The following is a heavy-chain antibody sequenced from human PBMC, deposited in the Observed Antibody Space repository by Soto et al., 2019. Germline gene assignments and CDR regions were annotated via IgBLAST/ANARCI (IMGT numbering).Heavy chain of an antibody. CDR1: GGSISSGGYY. CDR2: IYYSGST. J-gene: IGHJ4*02. Sequence: SETLSLTCTVSGGSISSGGYYWIWIRRHPCKGLEWIGYIYYSGSTYYNTSSKSRVTISVETAKNEIPLKLSSVNVADTVVYHCATIDVPPYYYDSSGYPKPHLDYWGQGTLVNVSS. D-gene: IGHD3-22*01. V-gene: IGHV4-31*03. CDR3: ATIDVPPYYYDSSGYPKPHLDY.